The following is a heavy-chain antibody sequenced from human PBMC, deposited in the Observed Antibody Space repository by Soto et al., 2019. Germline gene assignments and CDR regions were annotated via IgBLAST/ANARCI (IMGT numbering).Heavy chain of an antibody. CDR3: ARGPLSGYSYEKAISAFDI. J-gene: IGHJ3*02. CDR1: GFTFSSYA. D-gene: IGHD5-18*01. Sequence: ESVGGVVQPGRSLRLSCAASGFTFSSYAMHWVRQAPGKGLEWVAVISYDGSNKYYADSVKGRFTISRDNSKNTLYLQMNSLRAEDTAVYYCARGPLSGYSYEKAISAFDIWGQGTMVTVSS. V-gene: IGHV3-30-3*01. CDR2: ISYDGSNK.